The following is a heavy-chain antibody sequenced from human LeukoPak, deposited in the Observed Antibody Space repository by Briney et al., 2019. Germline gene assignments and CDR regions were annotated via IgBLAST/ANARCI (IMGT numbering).Heavy chain of an antibody. CDR3: AASTKHTAMVDY. D-gene: IGHD5-18*01. Sequence: GGSLRLSCAASGFIFSNYSMNWVRQAPGKGLEWVSWISSTSNTIYYADSVKGRFTISRDNAKNSLHLQMNSLRAEDTAVYYCAASTKHTAMVDYWGQGTLVTVSS. CDR2: ISSTSNTI. CDR1: GFIFSNYS. J-gene: IGHJ4*02. V-gene: IGHV3-48*04.